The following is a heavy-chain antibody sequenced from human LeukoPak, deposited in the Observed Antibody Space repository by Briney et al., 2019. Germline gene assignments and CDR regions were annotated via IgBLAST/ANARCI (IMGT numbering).Heavy chain of an antibody. V-gene: IGHV3-23*01. D-gene: IGHD3-10*01. CDR1: GFTFSNYA. CDR2: ISGSGGST. CDR3: AKGQYYYGSGSYHDY. Sequence: PGGSLRLSCAASGFTFSNYAMSWVRQAPGKGLEWVSLISGSGGSTYYADSMKGRFTISRDNSKNTLYLQMNSLRAEDTAVYHCAKGQYYYGSGSYHDYWGQGTLVAVSS. J-gene: IGHJ4*02.